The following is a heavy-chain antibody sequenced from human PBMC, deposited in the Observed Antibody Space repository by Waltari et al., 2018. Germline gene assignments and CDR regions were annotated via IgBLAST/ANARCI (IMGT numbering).Heavy chain of an antibody. J-gene: IGHJ4*02. CDR3: ARGGLYDFWSGYYDGHDY. CDR2: IKQDGSEK. D-gene: IGHD3-3*01. Sequence: EVQLVESGGGLVQPGGSLRLSCAASGFTFSSYWMSWVRQAPGKGPEWVANIKQDGSEKYYVDSVKGRFTISRDNAKNSLYLQMNSLRAEDTAVYYCARGGLYDFWSGYYDGHDYWGQGTLVTVSS. CDR1: GFTFSSYW. V-gene: IGHV3-7*01.